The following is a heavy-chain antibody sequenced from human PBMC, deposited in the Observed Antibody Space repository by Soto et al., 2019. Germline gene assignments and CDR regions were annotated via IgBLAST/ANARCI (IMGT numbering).Heavy chain of an antibody. CDR2: IWYDGSNK. CDR1: GFTFSSYG. V-gene: IGHV3-33*01. Sequence: QVQLVESGGGVVQPGRSLRLSCAASGFTFSSYGMHWVRQAPGKGLEWVAVIWYDGSNKYYADSVKGRFTISRDNSKNTLYLKMNSMRAEDRAGYYCARSLGVGTSWGYYGMDVWGQGTTVNVSS. J-gene: IGHJ6*02. CDR3: ARSLGVGTSWGYYGMDV. D-gene: IGHD3-16*01.